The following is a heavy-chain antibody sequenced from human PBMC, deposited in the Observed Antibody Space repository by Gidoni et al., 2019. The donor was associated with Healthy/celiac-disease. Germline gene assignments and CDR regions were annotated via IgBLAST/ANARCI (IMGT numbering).Heavy chain of an antibody. CDR1: VFPFSDYY. Sequence: QVQLVESGGGLVQPGGSLKLSCPASVFPFSDYYMSWFRQAPGKGLEWVSYISSSGSTIYYADSVKGRFTISRDNAKNSLYLQMNSLRAEDTAVYYCARFQTRIQLWFFFDYWGQGTLVTVSS. J-gene: IGHJ4*02. V-gene: IGHV3-11*01. CDR2: ISSSGSTI. CDR3: ARFQTRIQLWFFFDY. D-gene: IGHD5-18*01.